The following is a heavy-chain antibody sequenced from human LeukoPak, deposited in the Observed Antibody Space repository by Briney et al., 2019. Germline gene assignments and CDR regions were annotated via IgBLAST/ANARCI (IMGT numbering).Heavy chain of an antibody. V-gene: IGHV3-30-3*01. J-gene: IGHJ6*04. CDR2: ISYDGSNK. CDR3: ARVDRCSGGSCGLDV. Sequence: PGGSLRLSCAASGFTFSSYAMHWVRQAPGKGLEWVAVISYDGSNKYYADSVKGRFTISRDNSKNTLYLQMSSLRAEDTAVYYCARVDRCSGGSCGLDVWGKGTTVTVSS. CDR1: GFTFSSYA. D-gene: IGHD2-15*01.